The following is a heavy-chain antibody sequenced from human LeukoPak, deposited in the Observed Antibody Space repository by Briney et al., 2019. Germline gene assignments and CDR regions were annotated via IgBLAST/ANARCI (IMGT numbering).Heavy chain of an antibody. Sequence: SETLSLTCTVSGGSISSSSYYWGWIRQPPGKGLEWIGDIYYSGSTYYNPSLKSRVTISVDTSKKQFPLQLSSVTAADTAVYYCARSTQRGRLQRGIGRFQHWGQGTLVTVSS. D-gene: IGHD5-24*01. J-gene: IGHJ1*01. V-gene: IGHV4-39*01. CDR1: GGSISSSSYY. CDR2: IYYSGST. CDR3: ARSTQRGRLQRGIGRFQH.